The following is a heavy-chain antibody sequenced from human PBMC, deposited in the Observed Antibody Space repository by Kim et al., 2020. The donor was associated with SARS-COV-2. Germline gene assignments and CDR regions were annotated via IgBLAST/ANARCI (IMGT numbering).Heavy chain of an antibody. Sequence: TYYADSVKGRFTNSRDNSKNTLYLQMSGLRAEDTAVYYCVKLCEFTPVDYWGQGTLVTVSS. D-gene: IGHD3-10*01. CDR3: VKLCEFTPVDY. V-gene: IGHV3-64D*09. J-gene: IGHJ4*02. CDR2: T.